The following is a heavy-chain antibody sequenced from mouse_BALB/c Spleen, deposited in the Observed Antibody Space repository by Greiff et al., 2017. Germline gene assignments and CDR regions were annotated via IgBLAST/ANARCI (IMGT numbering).Heavy chain of an antibody. CDR2: INPYNGDT. V-gene: IGHV1-20*02. J-gene: IGHJ3*01. Sequence: VQLQQSGPELVKPGASVKISCKASGYSFTGYFMNWVMQSHGKSLEWIGRINPYNGDTFYNQKFKGKATLTVDKSSSTAHMELRSLASEDSAVYYCARNYGKGFAYWGQGTLVTVSA. CDR3: ARNYGKGFAY. D-gene: IGHD1-1*01. CDR1: GYSFTGYF.